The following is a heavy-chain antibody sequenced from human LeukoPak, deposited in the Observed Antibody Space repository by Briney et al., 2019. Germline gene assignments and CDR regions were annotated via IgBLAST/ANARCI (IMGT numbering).Heavy chain of an antibody. CDR1: GFTVSSNY. CDR3: ARAHDRGYYYGFDY. Sequence: GGSLRLPCAASGFTVSSNYMSWVRQAPGKGLEWVSVIYSAGNTYYADSVQGRFTMSRENPENTLYLQMNSLRAEDTAVYYCARAHDRGYYYGFDYWGQGTLVTVSS. CDR2: IYSAGNT. J-gene: IGHJ4*02. V-gene: IGHV3-66*01. D-gene: IGHD3-22*01.